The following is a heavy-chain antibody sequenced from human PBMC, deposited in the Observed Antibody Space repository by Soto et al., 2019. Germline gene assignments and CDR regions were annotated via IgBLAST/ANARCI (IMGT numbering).Heavy chain of an antibody. CDR1: GFTFSNYA. CDR3: ASGTSGATEPQGYYGMDV. D-gene: IGHD1-1*01. Sequence: PGGSLRLSCAASGFTFSNYAMHWIRQAPGKGLEWVAVISYDGSNKYYADSVKGRFTISRDNSKNTLYLQMNSLRAEDTAVYYCASGTSGATEPQGYYGMDVWGQGTTVTVSS. V-gene: IGHV3-30-3*01. CDR2: ISYDGSNK. J-gene: IGHJ6*02.